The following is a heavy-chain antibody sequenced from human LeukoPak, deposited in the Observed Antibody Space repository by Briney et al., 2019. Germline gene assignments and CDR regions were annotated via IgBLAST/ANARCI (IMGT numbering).Heavy chain of an antibody. CDR1: GFTFRSYA. J-gene: IGHJ4*02. D-gene: IGHD5-12*01. CDR2: ISGSGGST. CDR3: AKSSRGWLLSSFDY. Sequence: PGGSLRHSCAASGFTFRSYAMSWVRQAPGKGLEWVSAISGSGGSTYYADSVKGRFTISRDNSKNTLYLQMNSLRAEDTAVYYCAKSSRGWLLSSFDYWGQGTLITVSS. V-gene: IGHV3-23*01.